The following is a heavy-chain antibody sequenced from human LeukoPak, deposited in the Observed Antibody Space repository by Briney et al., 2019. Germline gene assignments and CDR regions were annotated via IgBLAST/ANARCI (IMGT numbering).Heavy chain of an antibody. V-gene: IGHV3-21*01. J-gene: IGHJ4*02. Sequence: GGSLRLSCAASGVTFSSYSMNWVRQAPGKGLEWVSSISSSSSYIYYADSVKGRFTISRDNAKNSLYLQMNSLRAEHTAVYYCAREMDYEFWSGYFYYFDYWGQGTLVTVSS. D-gene: IGHD3-3*01. CDR1: GVTFSSYS. CDR2: ISSSSSYI. CDR3: AREMDYEFWSGYFYYFDY.